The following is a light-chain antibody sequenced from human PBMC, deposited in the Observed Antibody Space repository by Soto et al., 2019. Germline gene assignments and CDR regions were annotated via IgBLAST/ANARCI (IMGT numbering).Light chain of an antibody. J-gene: IGKJ4*01. CDR2: DAS. CDR1: QSVSSY. Sequence: DIVMTHAPCTLSLSPVERATVACRASQSVSSYLAWYQQKPGQAPRLLIYDASNRATGIPARFSGSGSGTDFTLTISSLEPEDFAVYYCQQRSNWPLTFGGGTKVDIK. CDR3: QQRSNWPLT. V-gene: IGKV3-11*01.